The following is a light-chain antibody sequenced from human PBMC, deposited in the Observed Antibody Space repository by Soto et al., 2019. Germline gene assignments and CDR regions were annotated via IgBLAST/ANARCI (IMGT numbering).Light chain of an antibody. CDR1: QSVSNN. J-gene: IGKJ4*01. V-gene: IGKV3-15*01. CDR3: QQYSNWPLT. Sequence: EIVMTQSPATLSVSPGERGTLSCRASQSVSNNLAWYQQKPGQAPRLLIYGASTRATGIPARYSGSGSGTEFTLIISSLQSEDFAVYYCQQYSNWPLTFGGGTKVDIK. CDR2: GAS.